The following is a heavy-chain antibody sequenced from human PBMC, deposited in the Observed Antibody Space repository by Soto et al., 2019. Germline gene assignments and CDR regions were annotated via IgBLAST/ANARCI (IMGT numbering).Heavy chain of an antibody. CDR1: GGSISSGNYY. CDR2: IYCSGST. D-gene: IGHD3-10*01. J-gene: IGHJ5*02. Sequence: SETLSLTCTVSGGSISSGNYYWSWIRQHPGKGLEWIGYIYCSGSTSYNPSLKSRVTISVDTSKNQFSLKLSSVTAADTAVYYCARGNYYGSGSYWINWFDPWGQGTLVTVSS. CDR3: ARGNYYGSGSYWINWFDP. V-gene: IGHV4-31*03.